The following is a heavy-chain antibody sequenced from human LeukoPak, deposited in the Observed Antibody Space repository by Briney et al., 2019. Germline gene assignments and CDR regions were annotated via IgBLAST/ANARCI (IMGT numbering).Heavy chain of an antibody. V-gene: IGHV3-33*01. J-gene: IGHJ4*02. CDR3: ARTTVTAPFDY. CDR2: IWYDGSNK. D-gene: IGHD4-17*01. Sequence: GGSLRLSCAASGFTFSSYGMHWVRQAPGKGLEWVAVIWYDGSNKYYADSVKGRFTISRDNSKNTLYLQMNSLRAEDTTVYYCARTTVTAPFDYWGQGTLVTVSS. CDR1: GFTFSSYG.